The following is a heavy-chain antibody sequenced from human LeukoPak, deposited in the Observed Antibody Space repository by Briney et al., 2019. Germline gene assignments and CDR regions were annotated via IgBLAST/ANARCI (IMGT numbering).Heavy chain of an antibody. V-gene: IGHV4-39*07. CDR1: VGSIRGINYY. CDR3: ARDSNYSDSSGYYYGFDY. Sequence: PSETLSLTGTASVGSIRGINYYWDGIGQPLGKGLGGFGSIYYSGSTYYNPSLKSRVTISVDTPRNQFSLKLSSVTAADTAVYYCARDSNYSDSSGYYYGFDYWGQGTLVTVSS. CDR2: IYYSGST. D-gene: IGHD3-22*01. J-gene: IGHJ4*02.